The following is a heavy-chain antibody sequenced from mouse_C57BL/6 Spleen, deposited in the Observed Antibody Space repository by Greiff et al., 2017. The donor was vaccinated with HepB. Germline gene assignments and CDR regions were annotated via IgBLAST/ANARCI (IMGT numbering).Heavy chain of an antibody. D-gene: IGHD2-4*01. CDR3: ARGGTYYEYDRRDYAMDY. CDR1: GYTFTSYT. J-gene: IGHJ4*01. V-gene: IGHV1-4*01. CDR2: INPSSGYT. Sequence: QVQLQQSGAELARPGASVKMSCKASGYTFTSYTMHWVKQRPGQGLEWIGYINPSSGYTKYNQKFKDKATLTADKSSSTAYMQLSSLTSEDSAVYYCARGGTYYEYDRRDYAMDYWGQGTSVTVSS.